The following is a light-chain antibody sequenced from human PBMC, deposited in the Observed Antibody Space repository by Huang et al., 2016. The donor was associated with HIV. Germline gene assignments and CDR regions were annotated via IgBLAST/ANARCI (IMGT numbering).Light chain of an antibody. J-gene: IGKJ3*01. CDR3: QQYGTSHFT. CDR1: QSVSSTY. CDR2: GAS. Sequence: EIVLTQSPGTLSLSPGERATLSCGASQSVSSTYLAWSQQKPGQAPRLLISGASSRATDIPDRFSVSGSGTDFTLTSSRLEPEDFAVYYCQQYGTSHFTFGPGTIVDIK. V-gene: IGKV3-20*01.